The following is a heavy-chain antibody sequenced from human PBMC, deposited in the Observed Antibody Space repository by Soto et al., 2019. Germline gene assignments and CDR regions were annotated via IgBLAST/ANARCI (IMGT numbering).Heavy chain of an antibody. D-gene: IGHD2-15*01. CDR3: ARGVVAASNWFDP. J-gene: IGHJ5*02. CDR1: GYTFTCYG. CDR2: ISAYNGNT. Sequence: ASVKVSCKASGYTFTCYGISCLRHAPGQGLEWMGWISAYNGNTNYAQKLQGRVTMTTDTSTSTAYMELRSLRSDDTAVYYCARGVVAASNWFDPWVQGTLVTVSS. V-gene: IGHV1-18*01.